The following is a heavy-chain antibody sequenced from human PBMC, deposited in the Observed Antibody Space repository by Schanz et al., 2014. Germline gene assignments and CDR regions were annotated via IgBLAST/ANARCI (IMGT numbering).Heavy chain of an antibody. CDR2: IKEDGSQK. CDR1: GFSFSVSW. D-gene: IGHD1-26*01. Sequence: PLVEFGGGLVQPGGSLRLSCEASGFSFSVSWMNWFRQAPGKGLEWVATIKEDGSQKYYLDSVKGRFTISRDNARNSLYLQMTSLRDEDTALYYCTRDRAYHSFDYWGQGTLVTVSS. CDR3: TRDRAYHSFDY. J-gene: IGHJ4*02. V-gene: IGHV3-7*01.